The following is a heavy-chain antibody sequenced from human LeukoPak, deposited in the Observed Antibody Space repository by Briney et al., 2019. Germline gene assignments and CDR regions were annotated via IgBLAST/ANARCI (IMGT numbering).Heavy chain of an antibody. Sequence: SETLSLTCTVSGGSISSYYWSCIRQPAGKGLEWIGRIYTSGSTNYNPSLKSRVTMSVDTSKNQFSLKLSSVTAADTAVYYCARGKDHMVRGVSDWFDPWGQGTLVTVSS. CDR3: ARGKDHMVRGVSDWFDP. J-gene: IGHJ5*02. CDR1: GGSISSYY. CDR2: IYTSGST. D-gene: IGHD3-10*01. V-gene: IGHV4-4*07.